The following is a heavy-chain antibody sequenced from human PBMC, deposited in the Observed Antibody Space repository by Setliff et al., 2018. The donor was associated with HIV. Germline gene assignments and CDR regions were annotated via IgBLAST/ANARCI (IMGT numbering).Heavy chain of an antibody. Sequence: SETLSLTCTVSGGSASNSRYYWAWIRQPPGKGLEYIGSIYYNEKTYYSPYLQSRVTISIDTSKNQFSLNLTSVTAADSAVYYCASRVYYYDSNNFLREEGFDPWCQGTLVTVSS. J-gene: IGHJ5*02. V-gene: IGHV4-39*01. D-gene: IGHD3-22*01. CDR2: IYYNEKT. CDR1: GGSASNSRYY. CDR3: ASRVYYYDSNNFLREEGFDP.